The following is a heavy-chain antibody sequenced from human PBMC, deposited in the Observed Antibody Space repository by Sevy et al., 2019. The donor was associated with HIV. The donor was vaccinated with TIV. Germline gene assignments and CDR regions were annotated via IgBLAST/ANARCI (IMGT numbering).Heavy chain of an antibody. J-gene: IGHJ5*01. CDR2: IDYIGTT. CDR1: SGSISSSSYY. Sequence: SETLSLTCTVSSGSISSSSYYWGWIRQSPGKGLEWIASIDYIGTTYYNLALKSRVTITGDRSKNEVSLNLRFVTAADAVVYYCARYLRGDHAGGFDFWGQGTPVTVSS. D-gene: IGHD4-17*01. CDR3: ARYLRGDHAGGFDF. V-gene: IGHV4-39*01.